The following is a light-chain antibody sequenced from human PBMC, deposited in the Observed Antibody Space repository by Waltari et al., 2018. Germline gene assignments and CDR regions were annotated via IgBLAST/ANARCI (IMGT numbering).Light chain of an antibody. CDR1: ETISSW. Sequence: DIQMTQSPSTLSASVGDRVTITCRASETISSWLAWYQQRPGKAPNLLIYKASRLGSGVPTRFSGSGSGTEFTLTISILQPEDFATYYCQQFNTYPWTFGQGTKVDI. CDR3: QQFNTYPWT. CDR2: KAS. V-gene: IGKV1-5*03. J-gene: IGKJ1*01.